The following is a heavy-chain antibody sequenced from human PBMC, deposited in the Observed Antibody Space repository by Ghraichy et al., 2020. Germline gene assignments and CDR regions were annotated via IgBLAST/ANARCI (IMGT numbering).Heavy chain of an antibody. V-gene: IGHV3-74*01. CDR2: ISSDGTTT. CDR1: GFTFSTYL. Sequence: LSLTCAASGFTFSTYLMHWVRQAPGKGLVWVSRISSDGTTTSYPDSVEGRFTISRDNAKNTLYLQMNSLRAEDTAVYYCARAPDYPDASDYWGQGTLVTVSS. J-gene: IGHJ4*02. CDR3: ARAPDYPDASDY. D-gene: IGHD3-16*01.